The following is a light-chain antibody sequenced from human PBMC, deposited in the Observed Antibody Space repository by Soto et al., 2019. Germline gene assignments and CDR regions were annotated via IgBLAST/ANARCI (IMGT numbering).Light chain of an antibody. CDR3: QQYNNWPPMYT. CDR1: QSVSGN. V-gene: IGKV3-15*01. CDR2: GAS. Sequence: EIVLTQSPATLSVSPGDGATLSCRASQSVSGNLAWFRQKPSQAPRLLIYGASARVAGVPDRISGSGSGTEFTLTISNLQSEDFAIYYCQQYNNWPPMYTFGQGTKVEVK. J-gene: IGKJ2*01.